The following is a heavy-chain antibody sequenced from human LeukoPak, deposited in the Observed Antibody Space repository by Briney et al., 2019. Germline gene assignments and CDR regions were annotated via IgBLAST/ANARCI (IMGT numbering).Heavy chain of an antibody. D-gene: IGHD1-1*01. CDR3: ARDLMTTGDYYGMDV. V-gene: IGHV3-21*01. CDR1: GFTFSRFW. Sequence: GGSLRLSCAASGFTFSRFWMHWVRQAPGKGLEWVSSISSSSSYIYYAGSVKGRFTISRDNAKNSLYLQMNSLRAEDTAVYYCARDLMTTGDYYGMDVWGQGTTVTVSS. CDR2: ISSSSSYI. J-gene: IGHJ6*02.